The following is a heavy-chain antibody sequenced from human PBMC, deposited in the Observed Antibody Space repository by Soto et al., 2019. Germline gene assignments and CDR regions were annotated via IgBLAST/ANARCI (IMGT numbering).Heavy chain of an antibody. CDR2: ISHSGST. V-gene: IGHV4-31*03. Sequence: QVQLQESGPGLVKPSQTLSLTCTVSGGSISSAAYYWSWIRQHPGKGLEWIGYISHSGSTYYTLSLKSRVIISADTSKNQFSVNLTSVTAADTAVYYCAREYTYGSNFFDCWGQGALVTVSS. CDR1: GGSISSAAYY. J-gene: IGHJ4*02. CDR3: AREYTYGSNFFDC. D-gene: IGHD5-18*01.